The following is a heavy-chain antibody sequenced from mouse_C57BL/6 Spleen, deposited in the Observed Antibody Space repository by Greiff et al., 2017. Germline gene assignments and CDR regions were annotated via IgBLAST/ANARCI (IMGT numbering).Heavy chain of an antibody. J-gene: IGHJ4*01. CDR2: IWWDDDK. CDR3: ARSPYYCGSSLYAMDY. V-gene: IGHV8-8*01. CDR1: GFSLSTFGMG. Sequence: QVTLKESGPGILQPSQTLSLTCSFSGFSLSTFGMGVGWIRQPSGQGLEWLAHIWWDDDKYYNPALKSRLTLSKDTSKNQVFLKIANVDTADTATYYCARSPYYCGSSLYAMDYWGQGTSVTVSS. D-gene: IGHD1-1*01.